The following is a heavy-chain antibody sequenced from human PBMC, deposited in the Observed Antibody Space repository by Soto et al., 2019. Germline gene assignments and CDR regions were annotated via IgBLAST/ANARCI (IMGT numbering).Heavy chain of an antibody. V-gene: IGHV3-30*18. CDR2: ISYDGSNK. J-gene: IGHJ4*02. CDR3: AKEDDSSGLIFDY. D-gene: IGHD6-19*01. CDR1: GFTFSSYG. Sequence: GGSLRLSCAASGFTFSSYGMHWVRQAPGKGLEWVAVISYDGSNKYYADPVKGRFTISRDNSKNTLYLQMNSLRAEDTAVYYCAKEDDSSGLIFDYWGQGTLVTVSS.